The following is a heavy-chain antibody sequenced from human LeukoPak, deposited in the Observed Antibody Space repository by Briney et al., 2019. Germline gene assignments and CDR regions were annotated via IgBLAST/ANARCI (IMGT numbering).Heavy chain of an antibody. CDR3: ARFPSDFWSGYYNAFDI. D-gene: IGHD3-3*01. Sequence: SETLSLTCAVYGGSFNGYYWSWIRQPPGKGLEWIGEINHSGSTNYNPSLKSRVTISVDTSKNQFSLKLSSVTAADTAVYYCARFPSDFWSGYYNAFDIWGQGTMVTVSS. CDR2: INHSGST. CDR1: GGSFNGYY. V-gene: IGHV4-34*01. J-gene: IGHJ3*02.